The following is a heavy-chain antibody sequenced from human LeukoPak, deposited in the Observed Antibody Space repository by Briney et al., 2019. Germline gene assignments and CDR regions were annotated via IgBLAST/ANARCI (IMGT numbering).Heavy chain of an antibody. CDR2: INPSGGST. Sequence: ASVKVSCKASGYTFTSYYMHWVRQAPGQGLEWMGIINPSGGSTSYAQKFQGRVTMTRDMPTSTVYMELSSLRSEDTAVYYCAIGSGSYYTLDYWGQGTLVTVSS. D-gene: IGHD3-10*01. CDR3: AIGSGSYYTLDY. V-gene: IGHV1-46*01. J-gene: IGHJ4*02. CDR1: GYTFTSYY.